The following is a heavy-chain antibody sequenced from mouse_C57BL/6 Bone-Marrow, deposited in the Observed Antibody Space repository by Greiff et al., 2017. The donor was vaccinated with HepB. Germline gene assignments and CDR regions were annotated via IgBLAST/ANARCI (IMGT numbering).Heavy chain of an antibody. Sequence: VQLQQPGAELVRPGTSVKLSCKASGYTFTSYWMHWVKQRPGQGLEWIGVIDPSDSYTNYNQKFKGKATLTVDTSSSTAYMQLSSLTSEDSAVYYRARRALYYDYVDYWGQGTTLTVFS. CDR3: ARRALYYDYVDY. D-gene: IGHD2-4*01. V-gene: IGHV1-59*01. J-gene: IGHJ2*01. CDR2: IDPSDSYT. CDR1: GYTFTSYW.